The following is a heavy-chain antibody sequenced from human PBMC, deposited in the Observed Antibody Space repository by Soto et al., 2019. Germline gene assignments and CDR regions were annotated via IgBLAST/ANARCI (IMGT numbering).Heavy chain of an antibody. CDR2: IWYDGSNK. CDR3: ARTGIAAAGMGWFDP. Sequence: QVQLVESGGGVVQPGRSLRLSCAASGFTFSSYGMHWVRQAPGKGLEWVAVIWYDGSNKYYADSVKGRFTISRDNSTNPLYRQMNSLRAEDTAVYYCARTGIAAAGMGWFDPWGQGTLVTVSS. V-gene: IGHV3-33*01. D-gene: IGHD6-13*01. J-gene: IGHJ5*02. CDR1: GFTFSSYG.